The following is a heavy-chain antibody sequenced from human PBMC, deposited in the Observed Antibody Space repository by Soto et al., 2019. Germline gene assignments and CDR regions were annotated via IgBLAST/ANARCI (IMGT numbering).Heavy chain of an antibody. CDR2: IYYSGNT. CDR3: SGHPLWPLGGNFAY. CDR1: GGSISNTRYY. J-gene: IGHJ4*02. V-gene: IGHV4-39*01. Sequence: QLQLQESGPGLVKPSETLSLTCTVSGGSISNTRYYWGWIRQPPGKGLEWIGSIYYSGNTDYNPSLTRRVNLTVDTSKNQFSLTLRSVTATDTVVYFCSGHPLWPLGGNFAYWGQGPLVTFSS. D-gene: IGHD3-16*01.